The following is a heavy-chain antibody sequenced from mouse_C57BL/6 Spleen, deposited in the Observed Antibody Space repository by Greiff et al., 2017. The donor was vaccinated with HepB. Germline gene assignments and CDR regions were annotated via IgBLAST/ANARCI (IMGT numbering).Heavy chain of an antibody. CDR1: GYTFTSYG. Sequence: QVQLQQSGAELARPGASVKLSCKASGYTFTSYGISWVKQRTGQGLEWIGEIYPRSGNTYYNEKFKGTATLTAEKSSSTAYMELRSLTSEDSAVYFCARGEPITTVVARYFDVWGTGTTVTVSS. CDR3: ARGEPITTVVARYFDV. D-gene: IGHD1-1*01. V-gene: IGHV1-81*01. J-gene: IGHJ1*03. CDR2: IYPRSGNT.